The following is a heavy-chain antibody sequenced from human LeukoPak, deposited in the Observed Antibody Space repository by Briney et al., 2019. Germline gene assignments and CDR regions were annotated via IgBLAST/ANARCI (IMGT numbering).Heavy chain of an antibody. CDR2: IYSKNT. J-gene: IGHJ4*02. CDR1: GGSISSSSAY. D-gene: IGHD5-18*01. Sequence: PSETLSLTCTVSGGSISSSSAYWGWIRQPPGKGLEWIGSIYSKNTYYNPSLKSRVTISADTSKNQFSLTLGSVSATDTAVYYCVSPRGFSYGYFDYWGQGTLVTVYS. V-gene: IGHV4-39*01. CDR3: VSPRGFSYGYFDY.